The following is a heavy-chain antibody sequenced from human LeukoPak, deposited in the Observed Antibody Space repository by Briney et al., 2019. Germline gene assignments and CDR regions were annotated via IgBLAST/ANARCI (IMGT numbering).Heavy chain of an antibody. CDR3: TRRRDSGYSYGYGLDY. J-gene: IGHJ4*02. CDR1: GFTFSGSA. Sequence: GGSLRLSCAASGFTFSGSAMHWVRQASGKGLEWVGRIRSKANSYATAYAASVKGRFTISRDDSKNTAYLQMNSLKTEDTAVYYCTRRRDSGYSYGYGLDYWGQGTLVTVSS. CDR2: IRSKANSYAT. V-gene: IGHV3-73*01. D-gene: IGHD5-18*01.